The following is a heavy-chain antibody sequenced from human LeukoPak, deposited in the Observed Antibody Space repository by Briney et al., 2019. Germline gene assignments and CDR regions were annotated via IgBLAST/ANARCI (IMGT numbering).Heavy chain of an antibody. CDR2: ISSSCSYI. Sequence: GGSLRLSCAASGFTFSSYSMNWVRQAPGKGLEWVSSISSSCSYIYYADSVKGRLTISRDNAKNSLYLQMNSLRAEDTAVYYCARGDAAAAGPTGYWGQGTLVTVSS. J-gene: IGHJ4*02. V-gene: IGHV3-21*01. CDR3: ARGDAAAAGPTGY. D-gene: IGHD6-13*01. CDR1: GFTFSSYS.